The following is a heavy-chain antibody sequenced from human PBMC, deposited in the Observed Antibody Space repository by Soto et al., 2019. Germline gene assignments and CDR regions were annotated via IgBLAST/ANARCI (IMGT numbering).Heavy chain of an antibody. D-gene: IGHD6-19*01. CDR2: ISSSSSYI. CDR3: ACHSSAWLLDY. CDR1: GFTFSSYS. V-gene: IGHV3-21*04. J-gene: IGHJ4*02. Sequence: GGSLRLSCAASGFTFSSYSMNWVRQAPGKGLEWVSSISSSSSYIYYADSVKCRFTISRDNSKNTLYLQMNSLRPEDTAACYCACHSSAWLLDYWGQGSLVPGSS.